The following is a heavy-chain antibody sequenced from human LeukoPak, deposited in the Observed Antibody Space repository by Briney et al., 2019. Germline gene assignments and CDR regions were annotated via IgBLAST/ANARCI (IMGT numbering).Heavy chain of an antibody. V-gene: IGHV3-23*01. CDR2: ISGSGGST. Sequence: GGSLRLSCAASGFTFSSYAMSWVRQAPGKGLEWVSAISGSGGSTYYADSVKGRFTISRDNSKNTLYLQMNSLRAEDTAVYYCAARPSLWFGELVDAFDIWGQGTMVTVSS. D-gene: IGHD3-10*01. CDR1: GFTFSSYA. CDR3: AARPSLWFGELVDAFDI. J-gene: IGHJ3*02.